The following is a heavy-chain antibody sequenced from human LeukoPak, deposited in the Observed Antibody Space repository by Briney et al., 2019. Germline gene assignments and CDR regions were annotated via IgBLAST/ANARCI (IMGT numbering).Heavy chain of an antibody. V-gene: IGHV4-59*01. D-gene: IGHD2-2*01. Sequence: PSETLSLTCTVSGGSISGYHWNWIRHPPGKRLEGIGNIYYSGSTNHSPSLKSRVTISVDTSKNQFSLKLSSVTAADTAVYYCARDRATSFGNLFDYWGQGALVTVSS. J-gene: IGHJ4*02. CDR3: ARDRATSFGNLFDY. CDR2: IYYSGST. CDR1: GGSISGYH.